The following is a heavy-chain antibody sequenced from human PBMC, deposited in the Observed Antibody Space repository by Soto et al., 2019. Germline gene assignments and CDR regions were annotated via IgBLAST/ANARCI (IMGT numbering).Heavy chain of an antibody. V-gene: IGHV3-30*03. J-gene: IGHJ4*02. CDR1: GFIFRNFG. D-gene: IGHD6-6*01. CDR2: ISGDGNDK. Sequence: QVQLVESGGGVVQPGRSLRLSCAASGFIFRNFGMHWVRRAPGKGLEWVATISGDGNDKYYPDSMKGRFTISRDNFNNTLYLQLNSLRPEEAAVYHCVQGARTEHQPRDSWGQGVLVTVSS. CDR3: VQGARTEHQPRDS.